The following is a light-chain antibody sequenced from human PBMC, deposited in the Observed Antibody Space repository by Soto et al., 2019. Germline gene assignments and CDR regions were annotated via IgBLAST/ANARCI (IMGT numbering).Light chain of an antibody. CDR1: SSDVGGYNF. Sequence: QSALTQPASVSGSRGQSITISCTGTSSDVGGYNFVSWYQQHPGKAPKLMIYDVSNRPSGVSNRFSGSKSGNTASLTISGLQAEDEADYYCSSYRSSSTWVFGGGTKLTVL. J-gene: IGLJ3*02. CDR3: SSYRSSSTWV. CDR2: DVS. V-gene: IGLV2-14*01.